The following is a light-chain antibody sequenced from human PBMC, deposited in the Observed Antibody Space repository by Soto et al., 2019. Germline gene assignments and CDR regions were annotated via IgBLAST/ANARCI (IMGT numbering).Light chain of an antibody. CDR2: AAS. J-gene: IGKJ5*01. V-gene: IGKV1-39*01. CDR3: QQSYSTPIT. Sequence: DIQMTQSPSCLSASVGDRVTITCPASQSISSYLNWYQQKPGKAPKLLIYAASSLQSGVPSRFSGSGSGTDFTLTISSLQPEDFATYYCQQSYSTPITFGQGTRLEIK. CDR1: QSISSY.